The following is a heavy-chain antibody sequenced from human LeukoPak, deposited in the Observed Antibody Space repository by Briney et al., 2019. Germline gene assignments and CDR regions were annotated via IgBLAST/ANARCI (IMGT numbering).Heavy chain of an antibody. CDR3: AEDMGNSSGYYFDY. J-gene: IGHJ4*02. V-gene: IGHV3-9*01. D-gene: IGHD3-22*01. Sequence: PGGSLRLSCAASGFTFDDYAMHWVRQAPGKGLEWVSGISWHSGSIGYADSVKGRFTISRDNAKNSLCLQMNSLRAEDTALYYCAEDMGNSSGYYFDYWGQGTLVTVSS. CDR1: GFTFDDYA. CDR2: ISWHSGSI.